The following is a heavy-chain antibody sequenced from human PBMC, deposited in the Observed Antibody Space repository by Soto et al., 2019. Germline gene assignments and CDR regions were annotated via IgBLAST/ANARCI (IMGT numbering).Heavy chain of an antibody. V-gene: IGHV3-30*18. D-gene: IGHD6-19*01. CDR3: AKDFGAWSDS. CDR1: GFAFSTYG. J-gene: IGHJ5*02. CDR2: ISYDGTEK. Sequence: QVHLVESGGGVVQPGRSLTISCVGSGFAFSTYGMHWVRQAPAKGLEWVALISYDGTEKYYADSVKARFRISRDNSKQTLSLQMDSLRPEDTAVYYCAKDFGAWSDSWGQGTLVNVSS.